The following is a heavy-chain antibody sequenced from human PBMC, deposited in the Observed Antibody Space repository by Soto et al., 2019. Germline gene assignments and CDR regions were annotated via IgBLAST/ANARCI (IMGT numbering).Heavy chain of an antibody. Sequence: GGSLRLSCAASGFTFSSYAMSWVRQAPGKGLEWVSAISGSGGSKYYADSVKGRFTISRDNSKNTLYLQMNSLRAEDTAVYYCAKDAYYYDSSGYFPRLDYWGQGTLVTVSS. CDR1: GFTFSSYA. CDR3: AKDAYYYDSSGYFPRLDY. V-gene: IGHV3-23*01. D-gene: IGHD3-22*01. CDR2: ISGSGGSK. J-gene: IGHJ4*02.